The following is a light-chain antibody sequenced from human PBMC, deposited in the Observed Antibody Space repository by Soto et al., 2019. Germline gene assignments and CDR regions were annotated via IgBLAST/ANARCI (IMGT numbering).Light chain of an antibody. CDR3: QQYNNWYT. V-gene: IGKV3-15*01. CDR1: EGVSRN. Sequence: ETLLTQSPATLSVSPGDRVTLSCRANEGVSRNLAWYQQKPGQAPRLLIYNAAIRATGIAARFSGSGSGTEFTLTSSDLQSEDFALYYCQQYNNWYTFGQGTKLEIK. J-gene: IGKJ2*01. CDR2: NAA.